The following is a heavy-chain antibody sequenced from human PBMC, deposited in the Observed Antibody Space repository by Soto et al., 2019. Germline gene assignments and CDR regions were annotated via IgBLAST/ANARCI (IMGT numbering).Heavy chain of an antibody. J-gene: IGHJ2*01. CDR2: IGDVGGTT. V-gene: IGHV3-23*04. D-gene: IGHD2-15*01. Sequence: EVQLVESGGGLVQPGGSLRLSCAASGFTFNNYAMTWVRQAPGKGLEWVSAIGDVGGTTYYPDSLKGRFTISRDNSKNTLYLQMNSLRAGDTAVYYCAKTCGRGFYSDWYFDLWGRGTLVTVSS. CDR1: GFTFNNYA. CDR3: AKTCGRGFYSDWYFDL.